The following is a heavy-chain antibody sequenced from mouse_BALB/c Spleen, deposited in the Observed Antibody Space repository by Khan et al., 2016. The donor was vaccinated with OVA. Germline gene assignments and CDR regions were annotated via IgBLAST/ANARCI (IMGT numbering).Heavy chain of an antibody. D-gene: IGHD2-10*01. CDR3: TRPSYYGNPWFTY. CDR2: ISSTGTYT. CDR1: GFAFNSYD. V-gene: IGHV5-9*02. J-gene: IGHJ3*01. Sequence: EVQLQESGGGLVKPGGSLKLSCEVSGFAFNSYDMSWVRQTPEKRLEWVATISSTGTYTYYPDSVKGRSTISRDTARNTLYLQMSSLRSEDTALYYCTRPSYYGNPWFTYWGQGTLVTVSA.